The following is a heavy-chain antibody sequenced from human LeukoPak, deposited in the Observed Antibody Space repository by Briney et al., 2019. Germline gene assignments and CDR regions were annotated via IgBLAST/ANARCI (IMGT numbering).Heavy chain of an antibody. J-gene: IGHJ4*02. CDR3: ANLLSVVY. CDR1: GFTFSSYS. V-gene: IGHV3-21*01. Sequence: GGSPRLSCAASGFTFSSYSMNWVRQAPGKGLEWVSSISSSSSYIYYADSVKGRFTISRDNAKNSLYLQMNSLRAGDTAVYYCANLLSVVYWGQGTLVTVSS. CDR2: ISSSSSYI. D-gene: IGHD3-10*01.